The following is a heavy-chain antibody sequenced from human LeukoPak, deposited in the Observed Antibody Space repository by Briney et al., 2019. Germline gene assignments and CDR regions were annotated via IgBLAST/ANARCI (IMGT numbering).Heavy chain of an antibody. V-gene: IGHV4-34*01. CDR1: GGSVSSSY. Sequence: SETLSLTCTVSGGSVSSSYWSWIRQPPGKGLEWIGEINHSGSTNYNPSLKSRITISVDTSKNQFSLKLSSVTAADTAVYYCARGRSLLWFGKYNWFDPWGQGTLVTVSS. D-gene: IGHD3-10*01. J-gene: IGHJ5*02. CDR2: INHSGST. CDR3: ARGRSLLWFGKYNWFDP.